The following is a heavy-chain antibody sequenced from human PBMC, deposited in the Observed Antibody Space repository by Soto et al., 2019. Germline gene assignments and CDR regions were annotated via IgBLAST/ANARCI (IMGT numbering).Heavy chain of an antibody. CDR2: INPSGGST. CDR1: GYTFTSYY. Sequence: ASVKVSCKASGYTFTSYYMHWVRQAPGQGLEWMGIINPSGGSTSYAQKFQGRVTMTRDTSTSTVYMELSSLRSEDTAVYYCASTSWYPPRYYYYYYMDVRGKGTTVTVSS. CDR3: ASTSWYPPRYYYYYYMDV. D-gene: IGHD6-13*01. V-gene: IGHV1-46*01. J-gene: IGHJ6*03.